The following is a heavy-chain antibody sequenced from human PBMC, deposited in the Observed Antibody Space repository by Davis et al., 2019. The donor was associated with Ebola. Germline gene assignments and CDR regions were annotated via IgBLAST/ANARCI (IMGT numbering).Heavy chain of an antibody. J-gene: IGHJ6*02. V-gene: IGHV5-51*01. Sequence: PGGSLRLSCKGSGYRFTNHWIGWVRQTPGKGLEWMGIIYPNDYDPDTSYSPSFQGQVTISADKSTNTAYLQWSSLKTSDTAIYYCATIIFSSGWSSYYYAMDVWCPVTTVTVSS. CDR1: GYRFTNHW. D-gene: IGHD6-19*01. CDR2: IYPNDYDPDT. CDR3: ATIIFSSGWSSYYYAMDV.